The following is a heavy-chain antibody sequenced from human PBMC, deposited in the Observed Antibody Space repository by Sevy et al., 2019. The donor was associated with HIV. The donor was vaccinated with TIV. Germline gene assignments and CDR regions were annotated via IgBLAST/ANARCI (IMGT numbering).Heavy chain of an antibody. CDR1: GFTFSSYP. CDR3: AKDRAPAFCGSTTCYTN. CDR2: TSTTDLVT. J-gene: IGHJ4*02. Sequence: GGSLRLSCAASGFTFSSYPMTWVRQAPGKGLEWVSTTSTTDLVTYYADSVKGRFTISRDNSKNTLYLQMNSLRAEETAVYYCAKDRAPAFCGSTTCYTNWGQGTLVTVSS. V-gene: IGHV3-23*01. D-gene: IGHD2-2*02.